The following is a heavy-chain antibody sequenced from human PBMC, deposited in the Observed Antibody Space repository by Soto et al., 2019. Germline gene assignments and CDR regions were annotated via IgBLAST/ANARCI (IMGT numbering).Heavy chain of an antibody. V-gene: IGHV4-59*01. CDR1: GGSISTYY. CDR2: IYNSVST. D-gene: IGHD1-26*01. J-gene: IGHJ4*02. Sequence: QVQLQESGPEVVKPSETLSLACTVSGGSISTYYWYWIRQPPGKGLEWIGYIYNSVSTNYNPSLKSRVTISVDTSRNQFSLELGSVTAADTAVYYCARAVGRSTWYFDYWGQGTLVTVSS. CDR3: ARAVGRSTWYFDY.